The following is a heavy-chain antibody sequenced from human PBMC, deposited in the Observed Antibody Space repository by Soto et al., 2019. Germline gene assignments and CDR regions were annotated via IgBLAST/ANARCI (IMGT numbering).Heavy chain of an antibody. CDR3: ASWGYYGSGNYYFDY. CDR1: GGSISSSSYY. V-gene: IGHV4-39*01. Sequence: SETLSLTCTVSGGSISSSSYYWGWIRQPPGKGLEWIGSIYYSGSTYYNPSLKSRVTISVDTSKNQFSLKLSSVTAADTAVYYCASWGYYGSGNYYFDYWGQGTLVTVSS. D-gene: IGHD3-10*01. J-gene: IGHJ4*02. CDR2: IYYSGST.